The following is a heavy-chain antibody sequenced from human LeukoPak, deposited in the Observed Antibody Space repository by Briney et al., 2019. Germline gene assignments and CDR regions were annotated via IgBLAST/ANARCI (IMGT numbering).Heavy chain of an antibody. CDR2: ISAYNGNT. CDR1: GYTFTSYG. V-gene: IGHV1-18*01. D-gene: IGHD3-3*01. J-gene: IGHJ4*02. Sequence: ASEKVSCKASGYTFTSYGISWVRQAPGQGLEWMGWISAYNGNTNYAQKLQGRVTMTTDTSTSTAYMELRSLRSDDTAVYYCARDRPKAITIFGVVDDYWGQGTLVTVSS. CDR3: ARDRPKAITIFGVVDDY.